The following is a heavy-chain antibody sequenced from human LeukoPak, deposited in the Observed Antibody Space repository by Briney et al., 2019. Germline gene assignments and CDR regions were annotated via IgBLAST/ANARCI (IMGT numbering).Heavy chain of an antibody. J-gene: IGHJ4*02. CDR2: ISGGGDIT. Sequence: GGSLRLSCAASGFNFANHAMSWVRQTPGKGLEWVSAISGGGDITYYADSVTGRFTISRDNSRDTLFLQMHSLRPGDTAVYYCVREDTPATANYWGQGTLVTISS. CDR1: GFNFANHA. D-gene: IGHD2-21*02. CDR3: VREDTPATANY. V-gene: IGHV3-23*01.